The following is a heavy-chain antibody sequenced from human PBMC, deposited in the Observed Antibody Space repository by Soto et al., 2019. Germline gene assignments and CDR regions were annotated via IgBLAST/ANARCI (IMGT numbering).Heavy chain of an antibody. D-gene: IGHD6-13*01. Sequence: GASVKVSCKASGYTFTSYYMHWVRQAPGQGLEWMGIINPSGGSTSYAQKFQGGVTMTRDTSTSTVYMELSSLRSEDTAVYYCARGYSSSWYQFYYYYGMDVWGQGTTVTVS. J-gene: IGHJ6*02. CDR2: INPSGGST. V-gene: IGHV1-46*01. CDR1: GYTFTSYY. CDR3: ARGYSSSWYQFYYYYGMDV.